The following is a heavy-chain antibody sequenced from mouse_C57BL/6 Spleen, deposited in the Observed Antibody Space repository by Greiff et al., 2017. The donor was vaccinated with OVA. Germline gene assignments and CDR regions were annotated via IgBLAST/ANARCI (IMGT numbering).Heavy chain of an antibody. Sequence: QVQLQQSGPGLVQPSQSLSITCTVSGFSLTSYGVHWVRQSPGKGLEWLGVIWRGGSTDYNAAFISRLSISKDNSKSQVFFKMNSLQADDTAIYYCARGIAPEGYDVWGTGTTVTVSS. CDR1: GFSLTSYG. V-gene: IGHV2-2*01. CDR3: ARGIAPEGYDV. D-gene: IGHD6-1*01. J-gene: IGHJ1*03. CDR2: IWRGGST.